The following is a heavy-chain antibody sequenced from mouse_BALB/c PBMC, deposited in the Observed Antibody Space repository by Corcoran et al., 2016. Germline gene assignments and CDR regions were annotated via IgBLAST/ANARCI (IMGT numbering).Heavy chain of an antibody. J-gene: IGHJ1*01. V-gene: IGHV9-3-1*01. Sequence: QIQLVQSGPELKKPGETVKISCKASGYTFTNYGMNWVKQAPGKGLKWMGWINTYTGEPTYADDFKGRFAFSLETSASTAYLQINNLKNEDTATYFCARRGYGNYGYFDVWGAGTTVTVSS. CDR2: INTYTGEP. CDR3: ARRGYGNYGYFDV. CDR1: GYTFTNYG. D-gene: IGHD2-1*01.